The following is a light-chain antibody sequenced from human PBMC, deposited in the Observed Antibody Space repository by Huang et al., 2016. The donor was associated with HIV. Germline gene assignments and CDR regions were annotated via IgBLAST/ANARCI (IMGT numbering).Light chain of an antibody. J-gene: IGKJ4*01. CDR2: AAS. Sequence: DIQMTQSPSSLSASVGDRISITCRASQTISTFLNWYQQKPGKAPKLLIYAASNLQSGVSSRFSGTWAGTLFTLTVTGLLPDDFATYFFQQTSSVPLTFGGGTKVEMK. V-gene: IGKV1-39*01. CDR3: QQTSSVPLT. CDR1: QTISTF.